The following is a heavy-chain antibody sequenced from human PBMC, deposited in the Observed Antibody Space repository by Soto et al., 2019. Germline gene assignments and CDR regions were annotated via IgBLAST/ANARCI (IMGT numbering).Heavy chain of an antibody. J-gene: IGHJ4*02. V-gene: IGHV1-46*01. CDR1: GYTFTSYY. D-gene: IGHD3-3*01. CDR2: INPSGGST. Sequence: DSVQVSCKASGYTFTSYYMHWVRQAPGQGLEWMGIINPSGGSTSYAQKFQGRVTMTRDTSTSTVYMELSSLRSEDKAVYYCARERTDFLPVIDYWAQGSMVTVSS. CDR3: ARERTDFLPVIDY.